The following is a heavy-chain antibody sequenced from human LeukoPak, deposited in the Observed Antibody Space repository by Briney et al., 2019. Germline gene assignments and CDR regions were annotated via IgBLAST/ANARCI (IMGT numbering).Heavy chain of an antibody. CDR1: GYTFTTYG. CDR2: ISGYDGNR. CDR3: ARDGRYNLNYADY. J-gene: IGHJ4*02. D-gene: IGHD1-20*01. V-gene: IGHV1-18*01. Sequence: SVKVSCKASGYTFTTYGISWVRQAPGQGLEWMGWISGYDGNRNNAQKLQGRVTMTTDTSTSTAYMELRSLRSDDTAVYYCARDGRYNLNYADYWGQGTLVTVSS.